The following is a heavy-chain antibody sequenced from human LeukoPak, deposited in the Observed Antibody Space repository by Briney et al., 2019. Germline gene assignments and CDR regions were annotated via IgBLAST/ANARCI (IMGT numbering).Heavy chain of an antibody. V-gene: IGHV3-23*01. CDR2: ISASGYST. Sequence: GGSLRLSCAASGFTFSSYAMSWVRQAPGKGLEWVSAISASGYSTYYADSVKGRFTISRDNSKNTLYLQMNSLRAEDTAVYYCARDHAIFGVVIMGSYFDYWGQGTLVTVSS. CDR3: ARDHAIFGVVIMGSYFDY. D-gene: IGHD3-3*01. CDR1: GFTFSSYA. J-gene: IGHJ4*02.